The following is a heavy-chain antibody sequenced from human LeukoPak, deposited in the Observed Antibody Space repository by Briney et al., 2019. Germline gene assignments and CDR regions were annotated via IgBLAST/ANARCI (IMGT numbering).Heavy chain of an antibody. D-gene: IGHD2-21*02. CDR1: GFTFSSYS. CDR2: ISSSRSYI. CDR3: ARVEATAVFY. V-gene: IGHV3-21*01. J-gene: IGHJ4*02. Sequence: PGGSLRLSCAASGFTFSSYSMNWVRQAPGKGLEWVSSISSSRSYIYYADSVKGRFTISRDNAKNSLYLQMNSLRADDTAVYYCARVEATAVFYWGQGTLVIVSS.